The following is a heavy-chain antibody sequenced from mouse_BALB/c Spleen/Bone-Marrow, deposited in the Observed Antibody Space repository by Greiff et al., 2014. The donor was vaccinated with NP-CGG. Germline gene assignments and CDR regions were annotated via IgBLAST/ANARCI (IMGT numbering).Heavy chain of an antibody. D-gene: IGHD2-3*01. V-gene: IGHV5-17*02. J-gene: IGHJ4*01. Sequence: VQLKESGGGLVQPGGSRKLSCAASGFTFSSFGMHWVRQAPEKGLEWVAYISSGSSTIYYADTVKGRFTISRDNPKNTLFLQMTSLRSEDTAMYYCARWDGYYKARDYWGQGTSVTVSS. CDR2: ISSGSSTI. CDR1: GFTFSSFG. CDR3: ARWDGYYKARDY.